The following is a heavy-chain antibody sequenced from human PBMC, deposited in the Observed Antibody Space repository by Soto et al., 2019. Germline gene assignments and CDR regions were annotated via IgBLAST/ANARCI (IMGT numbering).Heavy chain of an antibody. CDR2: IKQDGSDK. J-gene: IGHJ4*02. V-gene: IGHV3-7*03. Sequence: EVQLVESGGGLVQPGGSLRLSCAASGFTFSSYWMSWVRQAPGKGLEWVANIKQDGSDKYYVDSVKGRFTISRDNAKNSLYLQMNSLRAEDTAVYYCARDHSVLEWPAPDFDYWGQGTLVTVSS. CDR3: ARDHSVLEWPAPDFDY. D-gene: IGHD3-3*01. CDR1: GFTFSSYW.